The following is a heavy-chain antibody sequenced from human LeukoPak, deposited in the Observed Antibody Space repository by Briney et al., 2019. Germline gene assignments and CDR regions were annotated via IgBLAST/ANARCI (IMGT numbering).Heavy chain of an antibody. CDR2: IIPILGIA. D-gene: IGHD2-2*01. Sequence: ASVKVSCKASGATFSSYTISWVRQAPGQGLEWMGRIIPILGIANYEQKFQGRVTITADKSTSTAYMELSSLRSEDTAVYYCARDSTMSRDCSSTSCRYYYYYYGMDVWGQGTTVTVSS. J-gene: IGHJ6*02. V-gene: IGHV1-69*04. CDR3: ARDSTMSRDCSSTSCRYYYYYYGMDV. CDR1: GATFSSYT.